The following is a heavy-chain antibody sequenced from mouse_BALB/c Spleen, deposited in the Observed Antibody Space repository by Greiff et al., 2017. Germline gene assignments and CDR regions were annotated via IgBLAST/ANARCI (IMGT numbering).Heavy chain of an antibody. CDR2: IWGGGST. Sequence: VKLVQSGPGLVAPSHCLSISCTVSGFSLTDYGVSWIRQPPGKGLEWLGLIWGGGSTYYNSALKSRLSISKDNSKSQVFLIMNSQQTDDTAMYYCAKHYYDDREGNHYAMDYWGQGTSVTVSS. J-gene: IGHJ4*01. CDR1: GFSLTDYG. V-gene: IGHV2-6-5*01. CDR3: AKHYYDDREGNHYAMDY. D-gene: IGHD2-13*01.